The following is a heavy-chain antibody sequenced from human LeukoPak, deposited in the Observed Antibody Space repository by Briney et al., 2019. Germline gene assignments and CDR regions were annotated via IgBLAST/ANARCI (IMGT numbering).Heavy chain of an antibody. CDR2: INHSGST. D-gene: IGHD3-22*01. Sequence: KASETLSLTCAVYGGSFSGYYWSWIRQPPGKGLEWIGEINHSGSTNYNPSLKSRVTISVDTSKNQFSLKLSSVTATDTAVYYCVTGGGWLPDYWGQGTLVTVSS. CDR1: GGSFSGYY. CDR3: VTGGGWLPDY. V-gene: IGHV4-34*01. J-gene: IGHJ4*02.